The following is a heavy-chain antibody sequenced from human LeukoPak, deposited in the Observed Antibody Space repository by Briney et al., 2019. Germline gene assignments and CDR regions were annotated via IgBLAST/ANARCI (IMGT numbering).Heavy chain of an antibody. CDR2: ISSSSSYI. D-gene: IGHD1-26*01. V-gene: IGHV3-21*01. CDR3: ARDSGSYVH. CDR1: GFTFSSYS. J-gene: IGHJ4*02. Sequence: GGSLRLSCAASGFTFSSYSRNWVRQAPGKGLEWVASISSSSSYIYYADSLKGRFTISRDNAKNSLYLQMNSLRAEDTAVYYCARDSGSYVHWGQGTLVTVSS.